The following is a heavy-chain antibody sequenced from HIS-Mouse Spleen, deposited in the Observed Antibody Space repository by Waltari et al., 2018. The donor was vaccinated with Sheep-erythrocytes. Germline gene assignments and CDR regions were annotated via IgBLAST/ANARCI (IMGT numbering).Heavy chain of an antibody. CDR3: ASAVGYYDFWSGYSGWGYFDY. CDR2: IKQAGSEK. CDR1: GFTFSSYW. V-gene: IGHV3-7*01. Sequence: LRLSCAASGFTFSSYWMSWVRQAPGKGLEWVANIKQAGSEKYYVDSVKGRFTISRDNAKNSLYLQMNSLRAEDTAVYYCASAVGYYDFWSGYSGWGYFDYWGQGTLVTVSS. J-gene: IGHJ4*02. D-gene: IGHD3-3*01.